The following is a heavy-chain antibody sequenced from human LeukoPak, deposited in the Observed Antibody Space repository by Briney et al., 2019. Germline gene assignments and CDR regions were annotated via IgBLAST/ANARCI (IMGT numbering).Heavy chain of an antibody. CDR3: ATVGGYGDYVRAIDY. J-gene: IGHJ4*02. CDR2: FDPGKGEI. Sequence: ASVKVSCKVSGSTLSELSMYWVRQAPGKGLEWLGGFDPGKGEIIYAQNFQGRVTMTEDTSTDTAYMELSGLRSEDTAVYYCATVGGYGDYVRAIDYWGQGTLLIVST. D-gene: IGHD4-17*01. CDR1: GSTLSELS. V-gene: IGHV1-24*01.